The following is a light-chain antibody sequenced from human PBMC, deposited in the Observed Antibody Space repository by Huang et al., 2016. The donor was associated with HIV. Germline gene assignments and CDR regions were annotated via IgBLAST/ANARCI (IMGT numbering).Light chain of an antibody. Sequence: EIVMTQSPATLSVSLGERATLSCRASQSVSSNLAWYQLKPGQAPRLLIYGASTRVTGIPARLSGSGSGTEFTLTISSLHSEDFAVYYCQHYNIWPYTFGQGTKLEIK. CDR2: GAS. V-gene: IGKV3-15*01. CDR3: QHYNIWPYT. CDR1: QSVSSN. J-gene: IGKJ2*01.